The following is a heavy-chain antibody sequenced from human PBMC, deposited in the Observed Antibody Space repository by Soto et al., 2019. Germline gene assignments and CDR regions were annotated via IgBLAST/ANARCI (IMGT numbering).Heavy chain of an antibody. J-gene: IGHJ5*02. CDR1: GGSISSGGYY. V-gene: IGHV4-31*03. CDR2: IYYSGST. Sequence: QVQLQESGPGLVKPSQTLSLTCTVSGGSISSGGYYWSWIRQHPGKGLEWIGYIYYSGSTYYNPSLKSRVTISVDTSKNQFSLKLSSVTAADTAVYYCARDRLSDGSGAVGWFDPWGQGTLVTVSS. CDR3: ARDRLSDGSGAVGWFDP. D-gene: IGHD3-10*01.